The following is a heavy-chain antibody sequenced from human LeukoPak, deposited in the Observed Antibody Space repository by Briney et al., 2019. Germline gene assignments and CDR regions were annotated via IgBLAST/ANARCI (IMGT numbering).Heavy chain of an antibody. Sequence: SETLSLTCSVSGGSIRGYYWSWIRQPPGKGVEWIGYIYYSGSTNYNPSLKSRVTISVDTSKNQFSLKLSSVTAADTAVYYCARSSRGSVALLTIYGMDAWGQGTTITVSS. J-gene: IGHJ6*02. CDR1: GGSIRGYY. D-gene: IGHD3-10*01. V-gene: IGHV4-59*01. CDR2: IYYSGST. CDR3: ARSSRGSVALLTIYGMDA.